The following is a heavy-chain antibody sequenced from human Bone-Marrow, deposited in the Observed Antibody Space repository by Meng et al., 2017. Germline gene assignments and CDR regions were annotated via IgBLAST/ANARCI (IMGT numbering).Heavy chain of an antibody. CDR1: GDPITNHNW. V-gene: IGHV4-4*02. CDR2: IPNRGSS. CDR3: LRGSGGSV. D-gene: IGHD3-10*01. Sequence: QVQLRASGPALVKPSEILSLTCAVSGDPITNHNWWAWVRQPPGKGLEWIGEIPNRGSSAYNPSLKSRVSMSIDKSKNQFSLKLTSVTAADTAVYHCLRGSGGSVWGQGTLVTVSS. J-gene: IGHJ1*01.